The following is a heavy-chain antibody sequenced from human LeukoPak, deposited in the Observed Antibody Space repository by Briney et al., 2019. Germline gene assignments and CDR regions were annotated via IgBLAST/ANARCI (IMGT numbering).Heavy chain of an antibody. CDR3: SRDLGLPGV. J-gene: IGHJ3*01. CDR2: ISSSGNTI. Sequence: GGSLRLSCAAPGFILSDSNMPWVRQAPGTGMEWVSYISSSGNTIYYTDSVRGRFIISRDNAKNSLFLQMNSLRVEDTAVYYCSRDLGLPGVWGQGTMVTVSS. D-gene: IGHD3-10*01. V-gene: IGHV3-48*01. CDR1: GFILSDSN.